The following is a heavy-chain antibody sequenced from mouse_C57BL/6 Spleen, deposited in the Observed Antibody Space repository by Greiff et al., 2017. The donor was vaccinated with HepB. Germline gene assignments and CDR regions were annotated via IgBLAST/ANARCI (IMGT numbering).Heavy chain of an antibody. CDR1: GFSLTSYG. CDR3: AKNGATGAWYFDV. CDR2: IWRGGST. J-gene: IGHJ1*03. V-gene: IGHV2-5*01. Sequence: VKLVESGPGLVQPSQSLSITCTVSGFSLTSYGVHWVRQSPGKGLEWLGVIWRGGSTDYNAAFMSRLSITKDNSKSQVFFKMNSLQADDTAIYYCAKNGATGAWYFDVWGTGTTVTVSS.